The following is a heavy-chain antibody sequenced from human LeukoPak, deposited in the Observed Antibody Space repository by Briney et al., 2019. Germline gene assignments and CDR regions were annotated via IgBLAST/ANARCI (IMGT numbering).Heavy chain of an antibody. J-gene: IGHJ4*02. CDR1: GYTFTGYY. D-gene: IGHD5-12*01. CDR3: ARARWLPLPDY. CDR2: INPNTGAT. V-gene: IGHV1-2*02. Sequence: ASVKVSCKASGYTFTGYYMHWVRQAPGQGLEWMGWINPNTGATNYAQKFKGRVTMTRDTSISTAYMELSRLRSDDTAVYYCARARWLPLPDYWGQGTLVTVSS.